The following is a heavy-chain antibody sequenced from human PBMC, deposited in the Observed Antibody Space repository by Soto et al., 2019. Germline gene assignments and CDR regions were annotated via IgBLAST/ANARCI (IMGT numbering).Heavy chain of an antibody. Sequence: PGESLKISCKGSGYSFTKYWIIWVRQVPGKGLEWMGRIDTSHSYSHYSPSFQGHVTISADKSISTAYLQWSSLKASDTAMYYCARYCSSSSCSQLYGMDVWGQGTTVTVSS. CDR2: IDTSHSYS. CDR3: ARYCSSSSCSQLYGMDV. CDR1: GYSFTKYW. D-gene: IGHD2-15*01. V-gene: IGHV5-10-1*01. J-gene: IGHJ6*02.